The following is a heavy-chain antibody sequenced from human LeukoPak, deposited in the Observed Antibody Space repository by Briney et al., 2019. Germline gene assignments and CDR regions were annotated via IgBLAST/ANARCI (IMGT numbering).Heavy chain of an antibody. V-gene: IGHV4-59*08. CDR2: IYYSGST. D-gene: IGHD2-15*01. J-gene: IGHJ3*02. CDR3: ARHVKRVVVATSAFDI. Sequence: KPSETLSRTCTVSGGSISPYYWSWIRQPPGKGLEWIGYIYYSGSTDYNPSLKSRLTISVDTSKNQVSLKLSSVTAADTAVYYRARHVKRVVVATSAFDIWGQGAVVIVSS. CDR1: GGSISPYY.